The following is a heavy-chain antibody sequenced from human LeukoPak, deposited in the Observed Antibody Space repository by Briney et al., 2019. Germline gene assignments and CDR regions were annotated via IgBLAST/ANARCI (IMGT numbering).Heavy chain of an antibody. J-gene: IGHJ4*02. V-gene: IGHV4-61*02. CDR1: GGSISSGSYY. D-gene: IGHD2-21*01. CDR3: ARVARKGSIVDY. Sequence: SETLSLTCTVSGGSISSGSYYWSWIRQPAGKGLEWSGRIYTSGSTNYNPSLKSRVTISVDTSKNQFSLKLSSVTAADTAVYYCARVARKGSIVDYWGQGTLVTVSS. CDR2: IYTSGST.